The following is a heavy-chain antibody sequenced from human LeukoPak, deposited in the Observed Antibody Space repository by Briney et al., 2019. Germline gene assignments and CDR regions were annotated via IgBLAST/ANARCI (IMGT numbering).Heavy chain of an antibody. J-gene: IGHJ4*02. Sequence: AGGSLRLSCAASGFTFTSYSMNWVRQAPGKGLEWVSTISGGGGSTYYADSVKGRFTISRDNSKNTLYLQMSSLRAEDTAVYYCARWGAGYGTDYWGQGTPVTVSS. D-gene: IGHD6-13*01. CDR1: GFTFTSYS. V-gene: IGHV3-23*01. CDR2: ISGGGGST. CDR3: ARWGAGYGTDY.